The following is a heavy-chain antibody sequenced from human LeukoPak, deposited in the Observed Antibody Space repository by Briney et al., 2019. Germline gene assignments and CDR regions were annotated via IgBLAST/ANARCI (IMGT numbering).Heavy chain of an antibody. V-gene: IGHV3-30*02. J-gene: IGHJ4*02. Sequence: GGSLRPSCAASGFTFSSYGTHWVRQAPGKGLEWVAFIRYDGSNKYYADSVKGRFTISRDNSKNTLYLQMNSLRAEDTAVYYCAKGYDILTGYSQEADYWGQGTLVTVSS. D-gene: IGHD3-9*01. CDR3: AKGYDILTGYSQEADY. CDR2: IRYDGSNK. CDR1: GFTFSSYG.